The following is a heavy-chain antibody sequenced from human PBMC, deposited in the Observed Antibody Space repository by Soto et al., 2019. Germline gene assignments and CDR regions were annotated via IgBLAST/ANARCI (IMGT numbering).Heavy chain of an antibody. J-gene: IGHJ4*02. CDR3: AKDFDFWSYYDY. V-gene: IGHV3-9*01. D-gene: IGHD3-3*01. CDR1: GFTFDDYA. Sequence: EVQLVESGGGLVQPGRSLRLSCAASGFTFDDYAMHWVRQAPGKGLEWVSGISWNSGSIGYADSVKGRFTISRDNAKNSRYLQMNSLRAEDTALYYCAKDFDFWSYYDYWGQGTLVTVSS. CDR2: ISWNSGSI.